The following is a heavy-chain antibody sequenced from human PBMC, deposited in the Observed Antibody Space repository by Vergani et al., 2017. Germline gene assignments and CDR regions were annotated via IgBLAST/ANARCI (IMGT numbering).Heavy chain of an antibody. V-gene: IGHV1-2*02. CDR3: ARAPQFLAPEIYFDA. D-gene: IGHD3-3*01. CDR2: INPNTGET. Sequence: QVHLMQSGAEVKKPGASVTVSCKASGYTFIGFFLHWVRQAPGHGLGWMGWINPNTGETTYSQASQGRVMMTLETYTLTVYMELRSLRFDDTAIFFCARAPQFLAPEIYFDACVRGALVTVS. J-gene: IGHJ5*02. CDR1: GYTFIGFF.